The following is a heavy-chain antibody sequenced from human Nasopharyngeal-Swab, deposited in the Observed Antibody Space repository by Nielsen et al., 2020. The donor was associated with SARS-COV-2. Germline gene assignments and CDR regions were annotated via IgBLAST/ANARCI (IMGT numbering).Heavy chain of an antibody. CDR3: ARESTAPGTLYYFDY. V-gene: IGHV4-30-4*01. CDR2: IHQSGST. Sequence: WIRQPPGKGLEWMGFIHQSGSTTYSPSLKSRLTMSVDTSKNQFSLKLTSVTAADTALYYCARESTAPGTLYYFDYWGQGTPVTVSS. J-gene: IGHJ4*02. D-gene: IGHD1/OR15-1a*01.